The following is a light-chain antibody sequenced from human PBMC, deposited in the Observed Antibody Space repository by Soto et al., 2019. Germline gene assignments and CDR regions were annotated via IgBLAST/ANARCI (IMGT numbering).Light chain of an antibody. CDR3: QQSHSVALT. CDR1: QSISTY. J-gene: IGKJ4*01. V-gene: IGKV1-39*01. Sequence: DIQMTQSPSSLSASERDRVTITCRASQSISTYIDWFQQKPGKAPKLLISAASTLESGVPSRFSGSGSGTDFTLTISSLQPEDFATYCCQQSHSVALTFGAGTKVDIK. CDR2: AAS.